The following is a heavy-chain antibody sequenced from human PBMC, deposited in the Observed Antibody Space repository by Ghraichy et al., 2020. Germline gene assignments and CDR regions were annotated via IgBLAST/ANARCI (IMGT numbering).Heavy chain of an antibody. CDR3: ARDGGITMVRGVIDY. CDR1: GFTFSSYS. CDR2: ISSSSSYI. J-gene: IGHJ4*02. D-gene: IGHD3-10*01. Sequence: GGSLRLSCAASGFTFSSYSMNWVRQAPGKGLEWVSSISSSSSYIYYADSVKGRFTISRDNAKNSLYLQMNSLRAEDTAVYYCARDGGITMVRGVIDYWGQGTLVTVSS. V-gene: IGHV3-21*01.